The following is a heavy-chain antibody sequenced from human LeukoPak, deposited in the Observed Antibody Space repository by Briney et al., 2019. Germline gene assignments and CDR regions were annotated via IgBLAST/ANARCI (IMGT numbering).Heavy chain of an antibody. CDR2: INHSGST. D-gene: IGHD3-22*01. J-gene: IGHJ4*02. CDR1: GGSFSGYY. CDR3: ASLGVNYYDSSGYGY. Sequence: PSETLSLTCAVYGGSFSGYYWSWIRQPPGKGLEWIGEINHSGSTNYNPSLKSRVTISVDTSKNQFSLKLSSVTAADTAVYYCASLGVNYYDSSGYGYWGQGTLVTVSS. V-gene: IGHV4-34*01.